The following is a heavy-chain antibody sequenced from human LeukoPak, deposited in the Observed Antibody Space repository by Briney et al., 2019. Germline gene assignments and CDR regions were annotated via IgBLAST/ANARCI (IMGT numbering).Heavy chain of an antibody. CDR1: GVSINDYY. J-gene: IGHJ4*02. CDR3: ARIRCGHSGSVCYNH. V-gene: IGHV4-34*01. Sequence: SETLSLTCGVFGVSINDYYWSWIRQSPGKGLEWIGEISHAEGTRYNPSLESRVTMSVGTSENQLSLKLIFVTAADTAVYYCARIRCGHSGSVCYNHWGLGTLVTVSS. D-gene: IGHD3-9*01. CDR2: ISHAEGT.